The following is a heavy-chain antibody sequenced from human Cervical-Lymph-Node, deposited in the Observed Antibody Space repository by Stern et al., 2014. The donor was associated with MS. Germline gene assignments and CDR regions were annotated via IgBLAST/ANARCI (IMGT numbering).Heavy chain of an antibody. CDR2: IYTSGST. CDR1: GGSISSGSYY. D-gene: IGHD2-15*01. V-gene: IGHV4-61*02. Sequence: QLQLQESGPGLVKPSQTLSLTCTVSGGSISSGSYYWSWIRQPAGKGLEWIGRIYTSGSTNYNPSLKSRVPISVDTSTNPFSLNLSSVTAADTAVYYCARGVGFAYFDYWGQGTLVTVSS. CDR3: ARGVGFAYFDY. J-gene: IGHJ4*02.